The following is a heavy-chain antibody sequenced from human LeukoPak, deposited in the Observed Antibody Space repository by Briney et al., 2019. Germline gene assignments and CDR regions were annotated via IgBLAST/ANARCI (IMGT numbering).Heavy chain of an antibody. CDR2: MNPNSSNA. Sequence: ASVKVSCKASGYAYTRQFINWLRRATGQGLEWMGWMNPNSSNAGYAQKFQGRVTMTRNTSISTAYMELSSLRAENTAVYYCARGRVVRGVITKRRPDYWGQGTLVTVSS. V-gene: IGHV1-8*01. CDR1: GYAYTRQF. CDR3: ARGRVVRGVITKRRPDY. D-gene: IGHD3-10*01. J-gene: IGHJ4*02.